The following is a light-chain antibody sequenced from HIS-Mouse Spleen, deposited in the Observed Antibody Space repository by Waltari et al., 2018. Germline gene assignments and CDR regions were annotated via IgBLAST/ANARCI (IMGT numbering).Light chain of an antibody. Sequence: QSALTQPASVSGSPGQSITIPCTGTSSDVGCYNYFSWYQQHPGKAPKLMIYDVSNRPSGVSNRFSGSKSGNTASLTISGLQAEDEADYYCSSYTSSSFNVVFGGGTKLTVL. J-gene: IGLJ2*01. CDR1: SSDVGCYNY. V-gene: IGLV2-14*03. CDR2: DVS. CDR3: SSYTSSSFNVV.